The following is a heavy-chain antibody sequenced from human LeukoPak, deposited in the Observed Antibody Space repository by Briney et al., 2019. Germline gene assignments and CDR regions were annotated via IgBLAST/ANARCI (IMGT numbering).Heavy chain of an antibody. V-gene: IGHV4-61*02. CDR1: GGSISSGSYY. Sequence: SQTLSLTCTVSGGSISSGSYYWSWIRQPAGKGLEWIGRIYTSGSTNYNPSLKSRVTISVDPSKNQFSLKLSSVPAADTAVYYCAREGPWASDAFDIWGQGTTVTVSS. CDR2: IYTSGST. J-gene: IGHJ3*02. CDR3: AREGPWASDAFDI.